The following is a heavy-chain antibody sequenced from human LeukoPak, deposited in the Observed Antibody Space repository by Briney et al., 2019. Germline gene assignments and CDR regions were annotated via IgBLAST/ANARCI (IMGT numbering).Heavy chain of an antibody. CDR1: GVSFSDYY. CDR2: IYHSGST. D-gene: IGHD3-10*01. CDR3: ARDPDGSGSYYTHFDY. J-gene: IGHJ4*02. Sequence: ETLSLTCAVYGVSFSDYYWNWIRQPPGKGLEWIGSIYHSGSTYYNPSLKSRVTISVDTSKNQFSLKLSSVTAADTAVYYCARDPDGSGSYYTHFDYWGQGTLVTVSS. V-gene: IGHV4-34*01.